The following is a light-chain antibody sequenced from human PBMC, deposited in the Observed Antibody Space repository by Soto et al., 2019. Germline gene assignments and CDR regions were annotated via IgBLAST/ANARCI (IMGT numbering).Light chain of an antibody. J-gene: IGLJ2*01. CDR1: SGHSTYA. Sequence: QSALTQSPSASASLGASVKLTCTLSSGHSTYAIAWHQQQPERGPRYLIKLNSDGSHTKVDGIPDRFSGSSSGAERYLSISSLQSEDEGDYYCQTWGSGIQVFGGGTKLTVL. CDR2: LNSDGSH. V-gene: IGLV4-69*01. CDR3: QTWGSGIQV.